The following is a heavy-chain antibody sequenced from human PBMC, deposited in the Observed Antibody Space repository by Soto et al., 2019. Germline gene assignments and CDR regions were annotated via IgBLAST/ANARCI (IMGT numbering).Heavy chain of an antibody. Sequence: GGSLRLSCAASGFTFSSYAMHWVRQAPGKGLEWVAVISYDGSNKYYADSVKGRFTISRDNSKNTLYLQMNSLRAEDTAVYYCARGKLLWFGEAPGWFDPWGQGTLVTVSS. J-gene: IGHJ5*02. V-gene: IGHV3-30-3*01. CDR2: ISYDGSNK. D-gene: IGHD3-10*01. CDR3: ARGKLLWFGEAPGWFDP. CDR1: GFTFSSYA.